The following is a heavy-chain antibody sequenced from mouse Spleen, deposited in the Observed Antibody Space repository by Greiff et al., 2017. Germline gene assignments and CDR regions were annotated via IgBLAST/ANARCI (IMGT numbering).Heavy chain of an antibody. Sequence: VQLQQSGAELARPGASVKMSCKASGYTFTSYTMHWVKQRPGQGLEWIGYINPSSGYTKYNQKFKDKATLTADKSSSTAYMQLSSLTSEDSAVYYCAISNYVDYAMDYWGQGTSVTVSS. CDR3: AISNYVDYAMDY. V-gene: IGHV1-4*01. J-gene: IGHJ4*01. CDR1: GYTFTSYT. CDR2: INPSSGYT. D-gene: IGHD2-5*01.